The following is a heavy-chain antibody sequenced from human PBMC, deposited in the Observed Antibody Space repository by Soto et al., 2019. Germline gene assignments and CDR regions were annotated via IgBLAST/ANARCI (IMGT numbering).Heavy chain of an antibody. D-gene: IGHD5-12*01. V-gene: IGHV4-34*01. J-gene: IGHJ5*02. Sequence: QVQLHQWGAGQLRASETLSLTCGVSGGSFSGYYWSWIRQPPGKGLEWIGEVNDSGHSNYNPSLKRRVVISVHTPKNEFSLKKNTVTAADTGVYYCARVRRWLPEEMVDLWGQGALVTVSS. CDR1: GGSFSGYY. CDR3: ARVRRWLPEEMVDL. CDR2: VNDSGHS.